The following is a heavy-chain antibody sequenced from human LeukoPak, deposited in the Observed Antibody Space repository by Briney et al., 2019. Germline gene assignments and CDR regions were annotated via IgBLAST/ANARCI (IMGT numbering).Heavy chain of an antibody. Sequence: SETLSLTCTVSGGSISTSNYYWGWIRQPPGKGLEWIGNIFYSGSTYYSPSLKSRVTISVDTSKNQFSLKLSSVTAADTAVYYCARDRYYYDSSGYDPYFDYWGQGTLITVSS. CDR3: ARDRYYYDSSGYDPYFDY. D-gene: IGHD3-22*01. CDR2: IFYSGST. V-gene: IGHV4-39*07. CDR1: GGSISTSNYY. J-gene: IGHJ4*02.